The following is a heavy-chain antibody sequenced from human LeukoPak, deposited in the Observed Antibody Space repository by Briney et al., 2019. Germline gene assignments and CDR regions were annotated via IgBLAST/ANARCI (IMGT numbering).Heavy chain of an antibody. Sequence: GGSLGLSCAASGFTLSSNGVHWVRQAPGKGLEWVAVISYDGSNKYYANSVKGRFTISRDNSKNTLYLQMNSLRAEETAVYFCAKDRGVYYNYGMDVWGQGTTVTVSS. CDR3: AKDRGVYYNYGMDV. CDR2: ISYDGSNK. CDR1: GFTLSSNG. V-gene: IGHV3-30*18. J-gene: IGHJ6*02.